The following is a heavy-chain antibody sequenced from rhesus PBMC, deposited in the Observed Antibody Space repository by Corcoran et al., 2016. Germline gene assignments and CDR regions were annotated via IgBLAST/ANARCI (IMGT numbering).Heavy chain of an antibody. D-gene: IGHD2-39*01. V-gene: IGHV4-99*02. Sequence: QVQLQESGPGLVKPSATLSLTCAVSVYSMTSGYYWGWIRQSPGKGLEYIGEIRGNSGSTHYNPSRRSRVTISKDTSKNQFYLKLSSVTAADTAVYYCVRGSAPENWGQGVLVTVSS. CDR3: VRGSAPEN. CDR2: IRGNSGST. CDR1: VYSMTSGYY. J-gene: IGHJ4*01.